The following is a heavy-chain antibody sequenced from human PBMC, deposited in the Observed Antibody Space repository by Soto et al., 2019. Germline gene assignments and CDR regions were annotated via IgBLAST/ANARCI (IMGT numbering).Heavy chain of an antibody. V-gene: IGHV1-18*01. CDR2: VSGDNGHT. CDR3: ARDLGYCRSGTCYREWFDP. CDR1: GYTFTTHG. Sequence: QVQLVQSGAEVKKPGASVKVSCKASGYTFTTHGISWVRQAPGQGLEWMGWVSGDNGHTNYAQSLQGRVTMTTETSTNTAYMELRSLRSDDTAVYYCARDLGYCRSGTCYREWFDPWGRGTLVTVSS. J-gene: IGHJ5*02. D-gene: IGHD2-15*01.